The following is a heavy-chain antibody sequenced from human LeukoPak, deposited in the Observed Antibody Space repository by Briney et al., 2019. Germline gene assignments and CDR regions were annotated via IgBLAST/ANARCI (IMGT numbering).Heavy chain of an antibody. V-gene: IGHV3-7*01. CDR1: GFTFSSYW. Sequence: GGSLRLSCAASGFTFSSYWMSWVRQAPGRGPEWVANVNRDGSETYYLDSVKGRFTISRDNAKNSLYLQMNSLRAEDTAVYYCASVYYYGMDVWGQGTTVTVSS. CDR2: VNRDGSET. CDR3: ASVYYYGMDV. J-gene: IGHJ6*02.